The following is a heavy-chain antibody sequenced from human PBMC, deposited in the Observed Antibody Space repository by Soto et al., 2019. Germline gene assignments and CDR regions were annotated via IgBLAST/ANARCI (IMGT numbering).Heavy chain of an antibody. V-gene: IGHV3-30*03. Sequence: QVHLVESGGGVVQPGGSLRLSCVVSGLTFKNYYMHWVRQGPGKGLEWVAILTYAETQAFYVGALKGRFTISRDNSKKTLYLQLNNLRVEDTAIYYCVRGYCSSSCPNFDPPKQFDSWGQGTLVRVPS. CDR3: VRGYCSSSCPNFDPPKQFDS. J-gene: IGHJ4*02. CDR2: LTYAETQA. CDR1: GLTFKNYY. D-gene: IGHD2-2*01.